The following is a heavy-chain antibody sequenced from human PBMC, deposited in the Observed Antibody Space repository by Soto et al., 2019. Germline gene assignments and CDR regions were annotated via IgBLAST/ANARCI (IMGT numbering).Heavy chain of an antibody. CDR1: GGTFSTYT. D-gene: IGHD4-4*01. V-gene: IGHV1-69*08. J-gene: IGHJ5*02. Sequence: QVQLVQSGAEVKKPGSSVKVSCKASGGTFSTYTITWVRQAPGQGLEWMGRIIPIIGIINYAQKFQGRVTISADKFTGTAYMVLPGLRCEYTAVYYCAGDPDSHYNDSHASSYPWRQGTLVTVSS. CDR2: IIPIIGII. CDR3: AGDPDSHYNDSHASSYP.